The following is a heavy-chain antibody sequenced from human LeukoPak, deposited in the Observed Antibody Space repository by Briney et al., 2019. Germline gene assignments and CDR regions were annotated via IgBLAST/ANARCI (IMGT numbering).Heavy chain of an antibody. CDR3: ARRVGYCSSTSCYSPGAFDI. CDR2: IYPGDSDT. V-gene: IGHV5-51*01. CDR1: GYSFTSYW. D-gene: IGHD2-2*01. Sequence: GESLKISCKGSGYSFTSYWIGWVRQMPGKGLEWMRIIYPGDSDTRYSPSFQGQVTISADKSISTAYLQWSSLKASDTAMYYCARRVGYCSSTSCYSPGAFDIWGQGTMVTVSS. J-gene: IGHJ3*02.